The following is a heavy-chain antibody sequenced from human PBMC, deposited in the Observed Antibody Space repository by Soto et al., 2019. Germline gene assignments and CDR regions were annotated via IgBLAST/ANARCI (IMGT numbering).Heavy chain of an antibody. V-gene: IGHV1-18*01. J-gene: IGHJ4*02. Sequence: QVQLVQSGAEVKKPGASVTVSCKASGYTFSSFGFSWVRQAPGQGLEWMGWIEAGDTTYAQEFQDRVIMTTDTPTRTAYMEVRSLRSDDSAVYYCARVNNFRSGFPLDYWGQGTPVNVSS. CDR3: ARVNNFRSGFPLDY. CDR1: GYTFSSFG. D-gene: IGHD3-3*01. CDR2: IEAGDT.